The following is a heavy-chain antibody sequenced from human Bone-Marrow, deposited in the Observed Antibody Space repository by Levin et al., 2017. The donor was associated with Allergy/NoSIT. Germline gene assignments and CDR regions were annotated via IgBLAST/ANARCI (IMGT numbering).Heavy chain of an antibody. CDR2: INLRNGDT. Sequence: ASVKVSCQSSGYSFTDYHMYWVRQAPGQGLEWMGRINLRNGDTKFAQKFQGRVTLTTDTSINTAYMELHRLTFDDTAVYYCARSPAVAGGFVDLWGRGTLVTVSS. CDR1: GYSFTDYH. J-gene: IGHJ2*01. D-gene: IGHD3-10*01. V-gene: IGHV1-2*06. CDR3: ARSPAVAGGFVDL.